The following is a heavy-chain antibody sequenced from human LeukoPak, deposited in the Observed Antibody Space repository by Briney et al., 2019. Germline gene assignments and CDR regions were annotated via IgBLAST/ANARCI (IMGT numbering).Heavy chain of an antibody. CDR1: GFTFSSYA. CDR3: AKQHIVVVTATHDY. CDR2: ISGSGGST. D-gene: IGHD2-21*02. Sequence: HPGGSLRLSCAASGFTFSSYAMSWVRQAPGKGLEWVSAISGSGGSTYYADSVKGRFTISRDNSKNTLYLQMNSLRAEDTAVYYCAKQHIVVVTATHDYWGQGTLVTVPS. V-gene: IGHV3-23*01. J-gene: IGHJ4*02.